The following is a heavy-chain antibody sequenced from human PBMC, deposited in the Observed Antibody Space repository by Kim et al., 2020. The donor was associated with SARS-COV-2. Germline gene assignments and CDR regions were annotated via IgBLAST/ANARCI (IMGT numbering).Heavy chain of an antibody. V-gene: IGHV3-53*04. CDR3: ARAGLPAAMDYYGMDV. D-gene: IGHD2-2*01. CDR1: GFTVNSNY. Sequence: GGSLRLSCAASGFTVNSNYMSWVRQAPGKGLEWVSVIYSGGSTYYADSVKGRFTISRHNSKNTLYLQMNSLRAEDTAVYYCARAGLPAAMDYYGMDVWGQGTTVTVSS. J-gene: IGHJ6*02. CDR2: IYSGGST.